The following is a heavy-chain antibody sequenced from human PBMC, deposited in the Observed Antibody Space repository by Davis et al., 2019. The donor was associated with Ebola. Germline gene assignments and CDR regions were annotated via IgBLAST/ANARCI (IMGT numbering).Heavy chain of an antibody. CDR3: ASSWTTQTRLDQ. J-gene: IGHJ4*02. D-gene: IGHD6-6*01. V-gene: IGHV3-30*02. Sequence: PGGSLRLSCAASGFTFSRHGMHWVRQAPGKGLEWVAFIRYDGSNKYYADSVKGRFTISRDNSKNTLYLQMASLRPDDTAVYYCASSWTTQTRLDQWGRGTLVTGSS. CDR2: IRYDGSNK. CDR1: GFTFSRHG.